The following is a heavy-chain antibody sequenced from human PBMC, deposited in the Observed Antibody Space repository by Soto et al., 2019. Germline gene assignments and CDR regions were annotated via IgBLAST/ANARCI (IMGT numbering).Heavy chain of an antibody. V-gene: IGHV3-21*03. CDR3: ARESEDLTSNFDY. J-gene: IGHJ4*02. CDR2: IISTANYI. Sequence: SXGSLILSCSAAGFTFTRYSMNWVRQAPGRGLDWVSSIISTANYIYYADSMKGRFTVSRDNAKNSVYLEMNSLSAEDTALYYCARESEDLTSNFDYWGQGTLVTVSS. CDR1: GFTFTRYS.